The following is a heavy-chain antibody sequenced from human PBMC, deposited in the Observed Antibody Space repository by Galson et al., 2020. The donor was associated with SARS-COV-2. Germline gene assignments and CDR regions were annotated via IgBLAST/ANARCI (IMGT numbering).Heavy chain of an antibody. Sequence: GESLKTSCAASGFTFTNYAMHWVRQAPGKGLEWLTVISHDGKIQVYADSVKGRFTISRDNSGNMVFLQIVSLRPDDTALYYCTRDVSGGASDIWGQGTMVTVSS. V-gene: IGHV3-30*04. J-gene: IGHJ3*02. CDR3: TRDVSGGASDI. CDR1: GFTFTNYA. CDR2: ISHDGKIQ. D-gene: IGHD1-26*01.